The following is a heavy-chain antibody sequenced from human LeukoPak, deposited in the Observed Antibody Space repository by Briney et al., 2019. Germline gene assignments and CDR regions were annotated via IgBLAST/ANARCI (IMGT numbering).Heavy chain of an antibody. CDR3: ARMVRGAVFDY. J-gene: IGHJ4*02. V-gene: IGHV3-11*04. CDR2: ISSSGSTI. Sequence: GGSLRLSCAASGFTFSDYYMSWIRQAPGKGLEWVSYISSSGSTIYYADSVKGRFTISRDTAKSSLYLQMNSLRAEDTAVYYCARMVRGAVFDYWGQGTLVTVSS. D-gene: IGHD3-10*01. CDR1: GFTFSDYY.